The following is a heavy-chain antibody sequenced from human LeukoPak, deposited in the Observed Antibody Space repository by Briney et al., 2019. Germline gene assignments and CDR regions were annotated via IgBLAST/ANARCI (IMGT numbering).Heavy chain of an antibody. D-gene: IGHD6-13*01. CDR1: GFTFSSYW. Sequence: GGSLRLSCAASGFTFSSYWMHWVRQAPGKGLVWVSRINSDGSSTSYADSVKGRFTISRDNAKNTLYLQMNSLRAEDTAVYYCARDACSSSWYGPSFDYWGQGTLVTVSS. CDR2: INSDGSST. V-gene: IGHV3-74*01. J-gene: IGHJ4*02. CDR3: ARDACSSSWYGPSFDY.